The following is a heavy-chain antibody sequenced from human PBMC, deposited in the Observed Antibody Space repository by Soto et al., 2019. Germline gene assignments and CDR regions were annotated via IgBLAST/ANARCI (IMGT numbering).Heavy chain of an antibody. CDR1: GYSFTSYW. V-gene: IGHV5-10-1*01. CDR2: IDPSDSYT. J-gene: IGHJ6*02. D-gene: IGHD4-17*01. CDR3: ARSVMTTVTTDVDGYYGMDV. Sequence: SLKISCKGSGYSFTSYWISWVRQMPGKGLEWMGRIDPSDSYTNYSPSFQGHVTISADKSISTAYLQWSSLKASDTAMYYCARSVMTTVTTDVDGYYGMDVWGQGTTVTVSS.